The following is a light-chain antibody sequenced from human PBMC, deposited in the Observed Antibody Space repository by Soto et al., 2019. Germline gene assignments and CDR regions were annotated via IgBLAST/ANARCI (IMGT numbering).Light chain of an antibody. CDR2: AAS. J-gene: IGKJ3*01. Sequence: DIQMTQSPSSLSAFVGDTVTINCRATDSIDRYLNWYQQKPGQAPRVLITAASTLESGVPSRFSGSGSGTDFTCTSNNLLPEDFANYYFPLTYNAPFTFGPGTQVSIK. CDR1: DSIDRY. V-gene: IGKV1-39*01. CDR3: PLTYNAPFT.